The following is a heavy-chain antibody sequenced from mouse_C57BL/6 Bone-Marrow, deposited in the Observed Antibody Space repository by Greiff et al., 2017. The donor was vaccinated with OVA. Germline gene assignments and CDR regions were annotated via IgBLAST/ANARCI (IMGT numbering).Heavy chain of an antibody. Sequence: QVQLQQSGAELVRPGASVKLSCKASGYTFTSYGISWVKQRTGQGLEWIGEIYPRSGDTYYNEKFKGKATLTADKSSSTAYMELRSLASEDSAFYFCATWGGYGPYWGQGTTLTVSS. J-gene: IGHJ2*01. CDR3: ATWGGYGPY. CDR1: GYTFTSYG. D-gene: IGHD2-2*01. CDR2: IYPRSGDT. V-gene: IGHV1-81*01.